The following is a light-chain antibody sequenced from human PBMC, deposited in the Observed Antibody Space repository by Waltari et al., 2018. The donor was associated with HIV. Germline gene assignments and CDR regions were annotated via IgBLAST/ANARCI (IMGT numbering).Light chain of an antibody. Sequence: EIVMTQSPATLSVSPGERATLSCRASQSVSSNLAWYQQKPGQAPRLLSYGTSTKATGIPARFSGNGSGTEFTLTISRLQSEDIAVYDCQQYNNWPPYTFGQGTKLEIK. CDR3: QQYNNWPPYT. CDR2: GTS. V-gene: IGKV3-15*01. CDR1: QSVSSN. J-gene: IGKJ2*01.